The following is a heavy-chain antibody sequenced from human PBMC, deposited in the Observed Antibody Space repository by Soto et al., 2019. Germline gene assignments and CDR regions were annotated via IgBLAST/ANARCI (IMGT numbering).Heavy chain of an antibody. V-gene: IGHV3-30-3*01. CDR1: GFTFSSYA. CDR3: ARERSGVLGSSWYYFDY. CDR2: ISYDGSNK. Sequence: GGSLRLSCAASGFTFSSYAMHWVRQAPGKGLEWVAVISYDGSNKYYADSVKGRFTISRDNSKNTLYLQMNSLRAEDTAVYYCARERSGVLGSSWYYFDYWGQGTLVTVSS. J-gene: IGHJ4*02. D-gene: IGHD6-13*01.